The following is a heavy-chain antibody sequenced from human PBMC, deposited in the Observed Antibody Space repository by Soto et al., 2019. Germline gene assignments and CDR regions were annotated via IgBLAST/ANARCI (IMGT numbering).Heavy chain of an antibody. CDR1: GFTFSSYS. CDR3: ARVRGVGCSGGNCYSVQEKYYFDY. J-gene: IGHJ4*02. CDR2: ISSSSSTI. V-gene: IGHV3-48*02. D-gene: IGHD2-15*01. Sequence: EVQLVESGGGLVQPGGSLRLSCAASGFTFSSYSMNWVRQAPGKGLEWVSYISSSSSTIYYADSVKGRFTISRDNAKNSLYLQMNSLRDEDTAVYYCARVRGVGCSGGNCYSVQEKYYFDYWGQGTLVTVSS.